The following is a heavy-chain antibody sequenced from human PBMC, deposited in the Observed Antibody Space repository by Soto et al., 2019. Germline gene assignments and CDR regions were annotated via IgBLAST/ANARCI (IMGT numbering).Heavy chain of an antibody. CDR2: IYSGGTT. V-gene: IGHV3-66*01. Sequence: HPGGSLRLSCAASGFIVSSTYMTWVRQAPGKGLEWVSVIYSGGTTNYADSVKGRFTISRDNSKNTLYLQMNNLRAEDTAVYYCARGLYYYDSRGYWGYWGQGTLVTVSS. CDR3: ARGLYYYDSRGYWGY. CDR1: GFIVSSTY. J-gene: IGHJ4*02. D-gene: IGHD3-22*01.